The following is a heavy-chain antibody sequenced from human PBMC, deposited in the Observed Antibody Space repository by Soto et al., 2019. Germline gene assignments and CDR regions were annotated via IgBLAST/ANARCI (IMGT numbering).Heavy chain of an antibody. D-gene: IGHD1-26*01. J-gene: IGHJ5*02. Sequence: SETLSLTCTVSGGSISSSSYYWGWIRQPPGKGLEWIGSIYYSGSTYYNPSLKSRVTISVDTSKNQFSLKLSSVTAADTAVYYCASHRELRQSFDPWGQGTLVTVSS. V-gene: IGHV4-39*01. CDR2: IYYSGST. CDR1: GGSISSSSYY. CDR3: ASHRELRQSFDP.